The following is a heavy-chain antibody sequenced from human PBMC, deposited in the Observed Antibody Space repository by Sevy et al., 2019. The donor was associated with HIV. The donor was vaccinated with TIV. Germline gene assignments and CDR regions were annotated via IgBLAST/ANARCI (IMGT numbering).Heavy chain of an antibody. J-gene: IGHJ6*02. CDR3: ASSSAHYYYYGMDV. CDR1: GYTFTSYD. CDR2: MNPNSGNT. Sequence: ASVKVSCKASGYTFTSYDINWVRQATGQGPEWMGWMNPNSGNTGYAQKFQGRVTMTRNTSISTAYMELSSLRSEDTAVYYCASSSAHYYYYGMDVWGQGTTVTVSS. V-gene: IGHV1-8*01. D-gene: IGHD3-3*01.